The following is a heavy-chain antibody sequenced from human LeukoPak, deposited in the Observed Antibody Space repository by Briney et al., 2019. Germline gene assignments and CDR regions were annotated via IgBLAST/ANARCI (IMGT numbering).Heavy chain of an antibody. V-gene: IGHV3-9*01. CDR2: ISWNSGSI. CDR1: GFTFDDYA. D-gene: IGHD6-13*01. CDR3: AKEVLQQQQYGMDV. Sequence: PGRSLRLSCAASGFTFDDYAMHWVRQAPGKGLEWVSGISWNSGSIGYADSVKGRFTISRDNAKNSLYLQMNSLRAEDTALYYCAKEVLQQQQYGMDVWGQGTTVTVSS. J-gene: IGHJ6*02.